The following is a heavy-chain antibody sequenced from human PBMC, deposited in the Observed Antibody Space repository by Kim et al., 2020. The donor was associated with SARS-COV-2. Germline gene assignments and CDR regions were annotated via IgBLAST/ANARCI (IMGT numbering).Heavy chain of an antibody. J-gene: IGHJ4*02. CDR2: IDGSGGGR. Sequence: GGSLRLSCEASGFSFSNYPMGWVRQAPGKGLEWVSLIDGSGGGRYYADSVRGRFTISRDNSKNSLSLQMSSLRGEDMAVYFCVKEWRPATPAFDFWGQGT. CDR3: VKEWRPATPAFDF. D-gene: IGHD2-8*01. CDR1: GFSFSNYP. V-gene: IGHV3-23*05.